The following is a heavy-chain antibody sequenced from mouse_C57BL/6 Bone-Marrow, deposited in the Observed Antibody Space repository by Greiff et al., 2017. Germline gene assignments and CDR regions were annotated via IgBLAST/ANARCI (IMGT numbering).Heavy chain of an antibody. CDR3: AREADYSNYLYYAMDY. CDR2: IYPGSGST. D-gene: IGHD2-5*01. V-gene: IGHV1-55*01. J-gene: IGHJ4*01. CDR1: GYTFTSYW. Sequence: VQLQQPGAELVKPGASVKMSCKASGYTFTSYWITWVKQRPGKGLEWIGDIYPGSGSTNYNERFKSKATLSGDTSSSTAYMQLRSLTSEDSAVYYCAREADYSNYLYYAMDYWGQGTSVTVSS.